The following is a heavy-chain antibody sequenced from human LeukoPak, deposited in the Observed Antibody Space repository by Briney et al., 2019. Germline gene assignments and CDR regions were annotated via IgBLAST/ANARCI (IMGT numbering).Heavy chain of an antibody. J-gene: IGHJ4*02. Sequence: SETLSLTCTVSGGSISSGSCYWSWIRQPAGKGLEWIGRIYTSGSTNYNPSLKSRVTISVDTSKNQFSLKLSSVTAADTAVYYCAGNYYGSGSYYSEDRYWGQGTLVTVSS. D-gene: IGHD3-10*01. CDR2: IYTSGST. CDR3: AGNYYGSGSYYSEDRY. CDR1: GGSISSGSCY. V-gene: IGHV4-61*02.